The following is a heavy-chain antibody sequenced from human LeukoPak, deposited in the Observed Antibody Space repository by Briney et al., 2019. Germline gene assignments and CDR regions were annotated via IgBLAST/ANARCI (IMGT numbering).Heavy chain of an antibody. V-gene: IGHV1-69*13. CDR3: ARDPRSGYLYYFDY. D-gene: IGHD3-3*01. Sequence: SVEVSCKASGGTFSSYAISWVRQAPGQGLEWMGGINPIFGTANYAQKFQGRVTITADESTSTAYMELSSLRSEDTAVYYCARDPRSGYLYYFDYWGQGTLVTVSP. CDR2: INPIFGTA. J-gene: IGHJ4*02. CDR1: GGTFSSYA.